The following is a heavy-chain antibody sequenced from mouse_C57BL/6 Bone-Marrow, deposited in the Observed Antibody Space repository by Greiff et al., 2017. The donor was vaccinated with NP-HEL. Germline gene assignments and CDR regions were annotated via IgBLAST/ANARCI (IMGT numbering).Heavy chain of an antibody. D-gene: IGHD2-4*01. Sequence: VQLQQSGTVLARPGASVQMSCKTSGYTFTSYWMHWVKQRPGQGLEWIGAIYPGNSDTSYNQKFKGKAKLTAVTSASTPYLELSSLTNEDSAVYYCTVYDYDGSYAMDYWGQGTSVTVSS. J-gene: IGHJ4*01. V-gene: IGHV1-5*01. CDR2: IYPGNSDT. CDR3: TVYDYDGSYAMDY. CDR1: GYTFTSYW.